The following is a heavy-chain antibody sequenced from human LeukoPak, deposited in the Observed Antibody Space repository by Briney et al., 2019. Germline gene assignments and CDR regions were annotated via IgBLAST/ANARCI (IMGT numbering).Heavy chain of an antibody. CDR3: AKADYYYYMDV. CDR2: ISTSSSYI. V-gene: IGHV3-21*01. J-gene: IGHJ6*03. CDR1: GFTFSSYS. Sequence: EGSLRLSCAASGFTFSSYSMNWVRQAPGKGLEWVSFISTSSSYIYYADSVKGRFTISRDNARNSLYLQMDSLRVEDTAVYYCAKADYYYYMDVWAKGPRSPSP.